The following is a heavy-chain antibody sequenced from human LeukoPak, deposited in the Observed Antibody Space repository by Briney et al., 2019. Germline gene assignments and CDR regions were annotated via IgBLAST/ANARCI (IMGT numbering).Heavy chain of an antibody. CDR3: ARNGRGYSYGYYFDY. Sequence: SVKVSCKASGGTFSSYAISWVRQAPGQGLEWMGGIIPIFGTANYAQKFQGRVTITADESSSTAYMELSSLRSEDTAVYYCARNGRGYSYGYYFDYWGQGTLVTVSS. CDR1: GGTFSSYA. J-gene: IGHJ4*02. D-gene: IGHD5-18*01. CDR2: IIPIFGTA. V-gene: IGHV1-69*01.